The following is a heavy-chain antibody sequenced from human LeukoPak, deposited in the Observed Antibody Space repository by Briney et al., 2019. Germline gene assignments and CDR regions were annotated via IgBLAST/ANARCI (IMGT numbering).Heavy chain of an antibody. CDR1: SGSISTSNYY. D-gene: IGHD3-10*01. CDR2: IFYSGST. J-gene: IGHJ5*02. CDR3: ARRGPPRTMLRGVKSGWFDP. V-gene: IGHV4-39*07. Sequence: SETLSLTCTVSSGSISTSNYYWGWVRQPPGTALEWIGNIFYSGSTYYSPSLKSRVTISLDTSKNQFSLKLSSVTAADTAVYYCARRGPPRTMLRGVKSGWFDPWGQGTLVTVSS.